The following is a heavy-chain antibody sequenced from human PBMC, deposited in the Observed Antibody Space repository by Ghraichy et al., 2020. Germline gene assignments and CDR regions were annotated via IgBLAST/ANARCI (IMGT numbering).Heavy chain of an antibody. J-gene: IGHJ4*02. D-gene: IGHD5-24*01. CDR2: VYYSGNA. CDR1: GGSISSTTYY. CDR3: ARHQGSERWLQFPDY. Sequence: SETLSLTCTVSGGSISSTTYYWGWIRQPPGKGLEWIGNVYYSGNAYYNPSLKSRVTISIDTSKTHFSLKLSSVTAADTAVYYCARHQGSERWLQFPDYWGQGTLVTVSS. V-gene: IGHV4-39*01.